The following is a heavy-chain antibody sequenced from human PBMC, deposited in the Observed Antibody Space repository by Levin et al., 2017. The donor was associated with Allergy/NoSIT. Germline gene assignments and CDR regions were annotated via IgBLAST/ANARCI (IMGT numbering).Heavy chain of an antibody. D-gene: IGHD2-21*01. V-gene: IGHV4-39*01. CDR1: GGSITSGPDF. J-gene: IGHJ4*02. CDR3: ATIATLAY. Sequence: PSETLSLTCTVSGGSITSGPDFWGWLRQPPGKGLEWVGTISDTGSTYYNSSLKSRLSISVDTSKNQFSLRLASVTAADTAMYYCATIATLAYWGQGILVTVSS. CDR2: ISDTGST.